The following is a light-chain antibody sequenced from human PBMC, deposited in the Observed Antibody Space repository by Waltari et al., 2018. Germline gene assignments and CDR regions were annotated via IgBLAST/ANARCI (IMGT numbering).Light chain of an antibody. J-gene: IGLJ2*01. CDR2: DVS. CDR3: NSYAGSSHVV. Sequence: QSALPNPPPPPGSPGQPVTISCTGPSRDVGAYNHFSWYQQHPGKAPKPIIYDVSKRPSGVRDRFSGSKSGNTASLTVSGLQADDEADYYCNSYAGSSHVVFGGGTTLTVL. CDR1: SRDVGAYNH. V-gene: IGLV2-8*01.